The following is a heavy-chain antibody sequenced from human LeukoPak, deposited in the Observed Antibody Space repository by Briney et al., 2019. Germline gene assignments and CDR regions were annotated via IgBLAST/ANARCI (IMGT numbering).Heavy chain of an antibody. V-gene: IGHV4-59*01. CDR2: INYSGST. D-gene: IGHD2-15*01. Sequence: PSETLSLTCTVSGGSISSYYWSWIRQPPGKGLEWIGYINYSGSTNYNPSLKSRVTISVDTSKNQFSLKLSSVTAADTAVYYCARKTSGVAAYDYWGQGTLVTVSS. CDR3: ARKTSGVAAYDY. CDR1: GGSISSYY. J-gene: IGHJ4*02.